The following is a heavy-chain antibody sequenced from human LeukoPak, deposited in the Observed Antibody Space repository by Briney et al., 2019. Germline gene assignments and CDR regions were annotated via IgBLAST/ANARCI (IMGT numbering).Heavy chain of an antibody. J-gene: IGHJ4*02. CDR2: ISGSGGST. CDR1: GFTFSSYA. D-gene: IGHD2-2*01. V-gene: IGHV3-23*01. CDR3: AKPLGYQLLADY. Sequence: GGSLRRSCAASGFTFSSYAMSWVRQAPGKGLEWVSAISGSGGSTYYADSVKGRFTISRDKSKNTLYLQMNSLRAEDTAVYYCAKPLGYQLLADYWGQGTLVTVSS.